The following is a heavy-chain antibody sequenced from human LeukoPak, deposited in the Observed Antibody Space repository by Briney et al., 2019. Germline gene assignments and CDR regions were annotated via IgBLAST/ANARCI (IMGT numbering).Heavy chain of an antibody. CDR1: GVSISSSNSY. CDR2: IYYSGNT. D-gene: IGHD6-19*01. CDR3: ARGQARLGWFDP. V-gene: IGHV4-39*01. J-gene: IGHJ5*02. Sequence: PSETLSLTCTVSGVSISSSNSYWGWIRQPPGKGLEWIGSIYYSGNTYYNASLKSQVSISIDTSKNQFSLKLRSGTAADTAVYYCARGQARLGWFDPWGQGTLVTVSS.